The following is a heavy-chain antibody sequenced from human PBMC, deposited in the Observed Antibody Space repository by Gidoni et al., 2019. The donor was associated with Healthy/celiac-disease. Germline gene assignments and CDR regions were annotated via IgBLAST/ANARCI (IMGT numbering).Heavy chain of an antibody. D-gene: IGHD7-27*01. CDR1: GYSISSGYY. Sequence: QVQLQESGPGLVKPSETLSLTCTVSGYSISSGYYWGWIRQPPGKGLEWIGSIYHSGSTYYNPSLKSRVTISVDTSKNQFSLKLSSVTAADTAVYYCARVAGVGLGTEQKYFDLWGRGTLVTVSS. J-gene: IGHJ2*01. CDR2: IYHSGST. CDR3: ARVAGVGLGTEQKYFDL. V-gene: IGHV4-38-2*02.